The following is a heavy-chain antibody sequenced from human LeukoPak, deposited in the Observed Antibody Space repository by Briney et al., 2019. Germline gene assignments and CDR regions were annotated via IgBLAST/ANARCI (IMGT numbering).Heavy chain of an antibody. D-gene: IGHD6-19*01. J-gene: IGHJ4*02. CDR1: GGTFSSYA. Sequence: ASVKVSCKASGGTFSSYAISWVRQAPGQGLEWMGRINPNSGGTNYAQKFQGRVTMTRDTSISTAYMELSRLRSDDTAVYYCARVTTGIAVAGTSKSPFDYWGQGTLVTVSS. CDR3: ARVTTGIAVAGTSKSPFDY. CDR2: INPNSGGT. V-gene: IGHV1-2*06.